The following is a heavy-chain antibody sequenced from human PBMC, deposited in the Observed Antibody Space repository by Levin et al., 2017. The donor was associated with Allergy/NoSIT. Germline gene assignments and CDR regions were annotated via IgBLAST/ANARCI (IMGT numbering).Heavy chain of an antibody. Sequence: AGGSLRLSCAASGFTFSSYWMSWVRQAPGKGLEWVANIKQDGSEKYYVDSVKGRFTISRDNAKNSLYLQMNSLRAEDTAVYYCARDGPEIYNWNDVSNFFDYWGQGTLVTVSS. CDR2: IKQDGSEK. V-gene: IGHV3-7*01. CDR3: ARDGPEIYNWNDVSNFFDY. D-gene: IGHD1-1*01. CDR1: GFTFSSYW. J-gene: IGHJ4*02.